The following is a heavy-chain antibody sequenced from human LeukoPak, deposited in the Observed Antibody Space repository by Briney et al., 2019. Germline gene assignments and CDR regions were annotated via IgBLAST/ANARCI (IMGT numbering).Heavy chain of an antibody. J-gene: IGHJ2*01. CDR1: GFTVSSNY. CDR3: ARDGGYGSYVSPSNWFFDL. V-gene: IGHV3-53*01. Sequence: GGSLRLSCAASGFTVSSNYMSWVRQAPGEGLEWVSVFYSGGSTYYADSVKGRFTISRDNSKNTLYLQMNNLRAEDTAVYYCARDGGYGSYVSPSNWFFDLWGRGTLVTVSS. CDR2: FYSGGST. D-gene: IGHD1-26*01.